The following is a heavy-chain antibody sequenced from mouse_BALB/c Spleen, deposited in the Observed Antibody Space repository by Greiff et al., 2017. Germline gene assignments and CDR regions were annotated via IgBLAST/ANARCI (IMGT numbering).Heavy chain of an antibody. CDR1: GFNIKDTY. Sequence: EVQLQQSGADLVKPGASVKLSCTASGFNIKDTYMHWVKQRPEQGLEWIGRIDPANGNTKYDPKFQGKATITVDTSSNTAYLQLSSLTSEDTAVYYCARNCCGSKGLHWGQGTTLTVSS. CDR3: ARNCCGSKGLH. D-gene: IGHD1-1*01. J-gene: IGHJ2*01. V-gene: IGHV14-3*02. CDR2: IDPANGNT.